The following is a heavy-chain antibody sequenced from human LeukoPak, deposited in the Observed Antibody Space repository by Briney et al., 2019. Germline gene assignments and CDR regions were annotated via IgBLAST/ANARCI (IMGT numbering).Heavy chain of an antibody. J-gene: IGHJ4*02. CDR1: GFTVSSNY. Sequence: GGSLRLSCAASGFTVSSNYMSWVRQAPGKGLEWVSVIYSGGSTYYADSVKGRFTISRDNSKNTLYLQMNSLRAKDTAVYYCATYPRITIFGRDYWGQGTLVTVSS. V-gene: IGHV3-53*01. D-gene: IGHD3-3*01. CDR3: ATYPRITIFGRDY. CDR2: IYSGGST.